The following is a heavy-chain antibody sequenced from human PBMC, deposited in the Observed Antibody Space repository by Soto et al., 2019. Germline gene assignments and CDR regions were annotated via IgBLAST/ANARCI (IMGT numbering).Heavy chain of an antibody. CDR3: AKYCSSDVCFDY. CDR2: ISGSGDTK. V-gene: IGHV3-48*02. Sequence: GSLRLSCASSGFTFSSCSMNWVRQAPGKGLEWVSFISGSGDTKYYADSVKGRFTISRDNAKNSLYLQMSSLRDEDTAVYYCAKYCSSDVCFDYWGQGTLVTVPS. D-gene: IGHD2-8*01. J-gene: IGHJ4*02. CDR1: GFTFSSCS.